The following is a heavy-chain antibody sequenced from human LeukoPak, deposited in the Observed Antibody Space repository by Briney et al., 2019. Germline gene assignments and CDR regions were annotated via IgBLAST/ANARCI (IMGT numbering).Heavy chain of an antibody. CDR3: AKHSGSYFIYYIDS. D-gene: IGHD1-26*01. V-gene: IGHV3-23*01. CDR1: GFTFSSYG. CDR2: ISGSGYNT. Sequence: GGSLRLSCAASGFTFSSYGMSWVRQASGKGLEWVSTISGSGYNTYYADSVKGRFTISRDNSANTLYLQMNSLRAEDTALYYCAKHSGSYFIYYIDSWGQGTLVTVPS. J-gene: IGHJ4*02.